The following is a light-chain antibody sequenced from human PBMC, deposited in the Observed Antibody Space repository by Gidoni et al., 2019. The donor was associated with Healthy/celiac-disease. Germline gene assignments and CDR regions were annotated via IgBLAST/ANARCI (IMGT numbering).Light chain of an antibody. V-gene: IGKV3-15*01. CDR3: QQYNNWPPPYT. CDR1: QSVSSN. J-gene: IGKJ2*01. Sequence: EIVMTQSPATRSLSPGERATLSCRASQSVSSNLAWYQQKPGQAPRLLIYGASTRATGIPARFSGSGSGTEFTLTISSLQSEDFAVYYCQQYNNWPPPYTFGQGTKLEIK. CDR2: GAS.